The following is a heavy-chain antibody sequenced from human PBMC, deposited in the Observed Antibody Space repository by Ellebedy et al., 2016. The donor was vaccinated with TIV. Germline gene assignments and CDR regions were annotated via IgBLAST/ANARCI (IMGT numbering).Heavy chain of an antibody. J-gene: IGHJ4*02. CDR1: GYTFTKYY. CDR3: TCLQLGIADYFDY. D-gene: IGHD6-13*01. CDR2: INPSGGST. V-gene: IGHV1-46*01. Sequence: ASVKVSCKASGYTFTKYYMHWVRQASGQGLEWMGMINPSGGSTSYAQKFQGRVTMTRDTSTSTVYMELSSLRSEDTAVYYCTCLQLGIADYFDYWGQGALVTVSS.